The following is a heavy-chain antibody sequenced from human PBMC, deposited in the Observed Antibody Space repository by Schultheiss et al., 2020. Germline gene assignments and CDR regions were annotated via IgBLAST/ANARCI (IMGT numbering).Heavy chain of an antibody. CDR2: INPNSGGT. CDR1: GYTFTGYY. Sequence: ASVKVSCKASGYTFTGYYMHWVRQAPGQGLEWMGWINPNSGGTNYAQKLQGRVTMTTDTSTSTAYMELRSLRSDDTAVYYCAREGAGDCSGGSRYSDRYYYYYYGMDVWGQGTTVTVSS. CDR3: AREGAGDCSGGSRYSDRYYYYYYGMDV. J-gene: IGHJ6*02. D-gene: IGHD2-15*01. V-gene: IGHV1-2*02.